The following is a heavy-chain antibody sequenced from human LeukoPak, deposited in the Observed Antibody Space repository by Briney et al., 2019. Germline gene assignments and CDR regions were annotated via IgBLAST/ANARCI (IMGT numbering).Heavy chain of an antibody. V-gene: IGHV3-73*01. Sequence: PGGSLRLSCAASGFTFSGSAMHWVRQASGKGLEWVGRIRSKANSYATAYAASVKGRFTISRDDSKNTAHLQMNSLKTEDTAVYYCTRRYYYGSGSPPTNYYYYYMDVWGKGTTVTVSS. CDR1: GFTFSGSA. CDR3: TRRYYYGSGSPPTNYYYYYMDV. J-gene: IGHJ6*03. D-gene: IGHD3-10*01. CDR2: IRSKANSYAT.